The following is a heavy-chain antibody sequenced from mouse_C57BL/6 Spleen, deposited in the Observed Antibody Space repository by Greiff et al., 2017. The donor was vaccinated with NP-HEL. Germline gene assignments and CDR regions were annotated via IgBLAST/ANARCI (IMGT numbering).Heavy chain of an antibody. J-gene: IGHJ2*01. CDR3: TRQALLRYPYYFDY. V-gene: IGHV1-15*01. Sequence: QVQLKESGAELVRPGASVTLSCKASGYTFTDYEMHWVKQTPVHGLEWIGAIDPETGGTAYNQKFKGKAILTADKSSSTAYMELRSLTSEDSAVYYCTRQALLRYPYYFDYWGQGTTLTVSS. CDR1: GYTFTDYE. CDR2: IDPETGGT. D-gene: IGHD1-1*01.